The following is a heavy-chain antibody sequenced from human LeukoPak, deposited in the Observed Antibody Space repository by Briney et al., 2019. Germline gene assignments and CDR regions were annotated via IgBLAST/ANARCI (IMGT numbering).Heavy chain of an antibody. CDR3: SRGATTYFDY. CDR1: GDSVSSNSAA. D-gene: IGHD5-12*01. Sequence: SQTLSLTCAISGDSVSSNSAAWSWVRQSPSRGLEWLGRTYYRSKWYYDYAVSVKSRITINPDTSKNQFSLQLNSVTPEDTAVYFCSRGATTYFDYWGQGTLVTVSS. J-gene: IGHJ4*02. CDR2: TYYRSKWYY. V-gene: IGHV6-1*01.